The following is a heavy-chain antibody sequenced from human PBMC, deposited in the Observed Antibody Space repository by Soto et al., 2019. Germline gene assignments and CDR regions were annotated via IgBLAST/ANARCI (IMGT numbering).Heavy chain of an antibody. V-gene: IGHV4-31*03. J-gene: IGHJ5*02. D-gene: IGHD6-13*01. CDR3: ARAAHYSSPFRWFDP. CDR1: GGSISSGGYY. Sequence: SSETLSLTCTVSGGSISSGGYYWSWIRQHPGKGLEWIGYIYYSGSTYYNPSLKSRVTISVDTSKNQSSLKLSSVTAADTAVYYCARAAHYSSPFRWFDPWGQGTLVTVSS. CDR2: IYYSGST.